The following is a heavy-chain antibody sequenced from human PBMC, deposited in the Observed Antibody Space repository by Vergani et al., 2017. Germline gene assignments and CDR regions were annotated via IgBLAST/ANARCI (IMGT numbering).Heavy chain of an antibody. CDR2: ISTDGSAT. J-gene: IGHJ6*03. Sequence: EVQLVESGGGLVQPGGSLRLSCAASGFSLSRFWMSWVRQAPAKGLEWVAHISTDGSATSYVDSVKGRFTISRDNTTNSLSLQMSGLRVEDTAVYYCARAQMVYASRYCYYIDVWVKATTVTVSS. V-gene: IGHV3-7*01. D-gene: IGHD2-8*01. CDR3: ARAQMVYASRYCYYIDV. CDR1: GFSLSRFW.